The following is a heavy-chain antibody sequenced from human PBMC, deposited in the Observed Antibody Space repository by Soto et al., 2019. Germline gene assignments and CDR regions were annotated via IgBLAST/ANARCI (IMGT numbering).Heavy chain of an antibody. V-gene: IGHV3-23*01. CDR2: ISGSGGST. CDR3: AKVSAGNYYSGMDV. J-gene: IGHJ6*02. CDR1: GFTFSSYA. D-gene: IGHD1-1*01. Sequence: EVQLLESGGGLVQPGGSLRLSCAASGFTFSSYAMSWVRQAPGKGLEWVSAISGSGGSTYYADSVKGRFTISRDNYHTTLHLQMNSLRAEDTAVYYCAKVSAGNYYSGMDVWGQGTKVTVSS.